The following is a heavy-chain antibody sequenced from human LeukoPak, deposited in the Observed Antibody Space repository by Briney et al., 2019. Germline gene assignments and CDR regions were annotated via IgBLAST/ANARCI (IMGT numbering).Heavy chain of an antibody. D-gene: IGHD4-17*01. J-gene: IGHJ3*02. CDR2: ISSSSTYI. CDR3: ARDRIIYGDYGDAFDI. V-gene: IGHV3-21*01. Sequence: AGGSLTLSCAASGFTFSHYSMNWVRQPPGQGMEWVSSISSSSTYIYYADSVKGRFSISRDNAKNSLYLQMNSLRAEDTAVYYCARDRIIYGDYGDAFDIWGQGTMVTVSS. CDR1: GFTFSHYS.